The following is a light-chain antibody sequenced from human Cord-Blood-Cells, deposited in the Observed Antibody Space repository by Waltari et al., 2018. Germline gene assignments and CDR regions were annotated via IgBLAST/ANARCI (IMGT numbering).Light chain of an antibody. J-gene: IGKJ1*01. Sequence: EIVLTQSPGTLSLSPGERATLSCRASQSVSSSYLAWYQQKPGQPPRLLIYGASSRATGIPDMCSGSGSGTDFTLTISRLEPEDFAVYYCQQYGSSPTFGQGTKVEIK. V-gene: IGKV3-20*01. CDR3: QQYGSSPT. CDR2: GAS. CDR1: QSVSSSY.